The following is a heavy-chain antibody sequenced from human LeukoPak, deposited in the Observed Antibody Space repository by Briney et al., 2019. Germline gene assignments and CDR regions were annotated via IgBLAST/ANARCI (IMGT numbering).Heavy chain of an antibody. J-gene: IGHJ4*02. V-gene: IGHV4-4*07. CDR1: GGSISSHD. CDR2: IYISGSP. CDR3: ARVTGYMIEDYFDY. Sequence: SEILSLTCTVSGGSISSHDWTRIRQPAGKGLEWIGRIYISGSPNYNPSLKSRVTMSVDTSKNQFSLKLSSVTAADTAVYYCARVTGYMIEDYFDYWGQGTLVTVSS. D-gene: IGHD3-22*01.